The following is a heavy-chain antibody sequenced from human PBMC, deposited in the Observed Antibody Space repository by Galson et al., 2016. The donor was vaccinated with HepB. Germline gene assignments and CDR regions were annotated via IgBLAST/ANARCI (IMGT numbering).Heavy chain of an antibody. D-gene: IGHD2-21*02. CDR1: GFSFSSYA. CDR2: ITRSADLI. Sequence: SLRLSCAASGFSFSSYAMHWVRQAPGKGLEWIAYITRSADLIYYADSVKGRFIISRDNAKRSLYLQMHSLRDEDTAVYYCARDYLVSDRGGDCYAVHFDFWGQGTLVTVSS. V-gene: IGHV3-48*03. J-gene: IGHJ4*02. CDR3: ARDYLVSDRGGDCYAVHFDF.